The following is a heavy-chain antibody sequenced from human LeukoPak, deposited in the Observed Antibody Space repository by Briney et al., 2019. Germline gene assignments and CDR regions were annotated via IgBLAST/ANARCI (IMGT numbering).Heavy chain of an antibody. J-gene: IGHJ4*02. CDR1: GGSINNYY. Sequence: ETLSLTGIVSGGSINNYYWTWIRQPAGKGLEWIGRVYESGSTNYNPSLKSRVTISVDTSKNQFSLKLRSVTAADTAVYYCARRGDDTSGYYPFWGQGTLVTVSS. CDR3: ARRGDDTSGYYPF. D-gene: IGHD3-22*01. CDR2: VYESGST. V-gene: IGHV4-4*07.